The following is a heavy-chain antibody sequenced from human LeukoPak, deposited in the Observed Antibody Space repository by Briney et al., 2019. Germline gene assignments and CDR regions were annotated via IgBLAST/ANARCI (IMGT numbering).Heavy chain of an antibody. CDR2: INPNSGGT. CDR1: GYTFTGYY. CDR3: ARGRRAMVPLCPFDY. V-gene: IGHV1-2*02. J-gene: IGHJ4*02. D-gene: IGHD3-10*01. Sequence: GASVKVSCKASGYTFTGYYMHWVRQAPGQGLEWMGWINPNSGGTNYAQKFQGRVTMTRDTSISTAYMELSRLRSDDTAVYYCARGRRAMVPLCPFDYWGQGTLVTVSS.